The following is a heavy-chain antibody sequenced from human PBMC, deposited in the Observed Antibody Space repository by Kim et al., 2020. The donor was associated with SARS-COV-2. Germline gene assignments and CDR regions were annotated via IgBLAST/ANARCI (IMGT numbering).Heavy chain of an antibody. J-gene: IGHJ3*02. D-gene: IGHD3-3*01. CDR3: ARDQRYYDFWSAFDI. Sequence: DSVKGRFTISRDNSKNTLYLQMNSLRAEDTAVYYCARDQRYYDFWSAFDIWGQGTMVTVSS. V-gene: IGHV3-30*07.